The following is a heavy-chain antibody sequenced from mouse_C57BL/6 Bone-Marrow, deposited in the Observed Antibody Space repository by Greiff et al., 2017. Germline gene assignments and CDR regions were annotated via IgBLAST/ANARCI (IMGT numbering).Heavy chain of an antibody. CDR1: GFNIKDDY. CDR2: IDPENGDT. Sequence: VQLQQSGAELVRPGASVKLSCTASGFNIKDDYMHWVKQRPEQGLEWIGWIDPENGDTEYASKFQGKATITADTSSNTAYLQLSSLTSEDTAVYYCTKGLTTFDYGGQGTTLTVSS. J-gene: IGHJ2*01. D-gene: IGHD1-1*01. CDR3: TKGLTTFDY. V-gene: IGHV14-4*01.